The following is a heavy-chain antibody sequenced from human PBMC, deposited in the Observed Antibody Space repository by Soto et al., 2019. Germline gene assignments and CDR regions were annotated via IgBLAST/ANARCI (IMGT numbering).Heavy chain of an antibody. Sequence: QVQLVESGGGVVQPGRSLRLSCAASGFTFSSYGMHWVRQAPGKGLEWVAVMWYDGSNKYYADSVKGRFTISRDNSKNTPYLQLNSLRAEDTAVYYCAREGGYCSSTSCPFDPWGQGTLVTVSS. J-gene: IGHJ5*02. V-gene: IGHV3-33*01. CDR1: GFTFSSYG. CDR3: AREGGYCSSTSCPFDP. CDR2: MWYDGSNK. D-gene: IGHD2-2*01.